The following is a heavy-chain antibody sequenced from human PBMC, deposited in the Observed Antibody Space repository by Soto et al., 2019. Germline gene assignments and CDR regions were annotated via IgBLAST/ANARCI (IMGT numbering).Heavy chain of an antibody. V-gene: IGHV3-30*04. D-gene: IGHD1-26*01. CDR3: ARSAGGSYPQYDY. Sequence: PGGSLRLSCAASGFTFSSYAIHWVRQAPGTWLEWVAVISYDGRDKYYPDSVKGRFTISRDNSKNTLYLQMNSLRAEDTAVYYCARSAGGSYPQYDYWGQGTLVTVSS. CDR1: GFTFSSYA. CDR2: ISYDGRDK. J-gene: IGHJ4*02.